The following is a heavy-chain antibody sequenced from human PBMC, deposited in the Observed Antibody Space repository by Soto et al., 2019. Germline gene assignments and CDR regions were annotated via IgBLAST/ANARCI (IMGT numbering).Heavy chain of an antibody. CDR3: ARDPGRGQQLVLGWFDP. CDR2: ISYDGSNK. D-gene: IGHD6-13*01. V-gene: IGHV3-30-3*01. CDR1: GFTFSSYA. J-gene: IGHJ5*02. Sequence: LRLSCAASGFTFSSYAMHWVRQAPGKGLEWVAVISYDGSNKYYADSVKGRFTISRDNSKNTLYLQMNSLRAEDTAVYYCARDPGRGQQLVLGWFDPWGQGTLVTVSS.